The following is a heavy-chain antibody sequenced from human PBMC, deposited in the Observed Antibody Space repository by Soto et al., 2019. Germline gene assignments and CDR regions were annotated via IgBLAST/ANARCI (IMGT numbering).Heavy chain of an antibody. Sequence: GGCLRLSCAASGFTFSTYSMNWVRQAPGKGLEWISYITSGSSNIHYADSVKGRFTISRDNAKNSLYLQMNSLRDEDTAVYYCARDIHFDGSSYYHALDYWGQGTLVTVSS. V-gene: IGHV3-48*02. D-gene: IGHD3-22*01. J-gene: IGHJ4*02. CDR3: ARDIHFDGSSYYHALDY. CDR1: GFTFSTYS. CDR2: ITSGSSNI.